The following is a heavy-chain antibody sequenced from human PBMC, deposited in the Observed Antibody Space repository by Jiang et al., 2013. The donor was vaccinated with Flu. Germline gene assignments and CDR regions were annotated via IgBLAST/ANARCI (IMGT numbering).Heavy chain of an antibody. V-gene: IGHV3-48*01. CDR1: GFTFSSYS. Sequence: VQLVESGGGLVQPGGSLRLSCAASGFTFSSYSMNWVRQAPGKGLEWVSYISSSSSTIYYADSVKGRFTISRDNAKNSLYLQMNSLRAEDTAVYYCARGEGGYGMDVWGQGTTVTVSS. D-gene: IGHD3-16*01. CDR2: ISSSSSTI. J-gene: IGHJ6*02. CDR3: ARGEGGYGMDV.